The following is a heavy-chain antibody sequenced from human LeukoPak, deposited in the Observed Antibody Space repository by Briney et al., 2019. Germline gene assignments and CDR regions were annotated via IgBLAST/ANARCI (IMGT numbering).Heavy chain of an antibody. Sequence: GGSLRLACAASGFTFSSYSMNWVRQAPGEGLEWVSSISGSSSYIYYADSVKGRFTISRDNAKNSLYLQMKSLRAEDTAVYYCARSPSDILTGPFDYWGQGTLVTVSS. CDR1: GFTFSSYS. V-gene: IGHV3-21*01. CDR3: ARSPSDILTGPFDY. D-gene: IGHD3-9*01. CDR2: ISGSSSYI. J-gene: IGHJ4*02.